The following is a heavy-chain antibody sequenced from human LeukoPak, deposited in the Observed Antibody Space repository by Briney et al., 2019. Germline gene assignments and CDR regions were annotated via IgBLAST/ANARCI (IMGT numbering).Heavy chain of an antibody. V-gene: IGHV1-46*01. CDR1: GYTFTSYY. D-gene: IGHD4-23*01. Sequence: GASVKVSCKASGYTFTSYYMHWVRQAPGQGLEWMGIINPSGGSTSYAQKFQGRVTITADESTSTAYMELRSLRSEDTVVYYCARATGNSDHSPQEPIDLYFDLWGRGTLVTVSS. J-gene: IGHJ2*01. CDR2: INPSGGST. CDR3: ARATGNSDHSPQEPIDLYFDL.